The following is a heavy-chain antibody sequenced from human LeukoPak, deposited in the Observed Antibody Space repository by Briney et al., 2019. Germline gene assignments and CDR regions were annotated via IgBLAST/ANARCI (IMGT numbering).Heavy chain of an antibody. CDR1: GGSISSSSYY. CDR3: ARAVGGDGSGSL. Sequence: SETLSLTCTVSGGSISSSSYYWGWIRQPPGKGLEWIGSIYYSGSTYYNPSLKSRVTISVDTSKNQFSLKLSSVTAADTAVYYCARAVGGDGSGSLWGPGTLVTVSS. J-gene: IGHJ4*02. CDR2: IYYSGST. V-gene: IGHV4-39*01. D-gene: IGHD3-10*01.